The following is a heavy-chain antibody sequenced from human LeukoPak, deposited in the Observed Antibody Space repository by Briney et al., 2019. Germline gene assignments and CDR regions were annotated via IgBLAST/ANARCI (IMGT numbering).Heavy chain of an antibody. CDR2: IYYSGST. J-gene: IGHJ6*03. CDR3: ARVDRYSSGWYAVNYYYMDV. V-gene: IGHV4-59*08. CDR1: GGSISSYY. Sequence: KASETLSLTCTVSGGSISSYYWSRIRQPPGKGLEWIGYIYYSGSTNYNPSLKSRVTISVDTSKNQFSLKLSSVTAADTAVYYCARVDRYSSGWYAVNYYYMDVWGKGTTVTVSS. D-gene: IGHD6-19*01.